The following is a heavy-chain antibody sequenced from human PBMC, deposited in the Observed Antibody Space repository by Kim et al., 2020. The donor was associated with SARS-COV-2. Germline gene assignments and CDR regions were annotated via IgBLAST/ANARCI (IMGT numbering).Heavy chain of an antibody. J-gene: IGHJ4*02. D-gene: IGHD1-26*01. V-gene: IGHV3-23*01. CDR3: AKGSGSYISGNDY. Sequence: YADPVKGRFTTSRDNSKNTLYLQMNSLRAEDTAVYYCAKGSGSYISGNDYWGQGTLVTVSS.